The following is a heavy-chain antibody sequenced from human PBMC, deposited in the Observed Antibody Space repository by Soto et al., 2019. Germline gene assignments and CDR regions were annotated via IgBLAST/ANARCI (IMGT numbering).Heavy chain of an antibody. D-gene: IGHD1-26*01. Sequence: SVKVSCKASGGTFSSYAISWVRQAPGQGLEWMGGIIPVFGTANYAQKFQGRVTITADESTSTAYMELSSLRSEDTAVYYRASVHRYSGSYKIPGYYFDYWGQGTLVPVSS. CDR3: ASVHRYSGSYKIPGYYFDY. CDR1: GGTFSSYA. V-gene: IGHV1-69*13. CDR2: IIPVFGTA. J-gene: IGHJ4*02.